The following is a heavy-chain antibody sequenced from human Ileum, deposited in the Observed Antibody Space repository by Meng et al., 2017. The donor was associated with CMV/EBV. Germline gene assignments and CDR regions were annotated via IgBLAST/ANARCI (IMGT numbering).Heavy chain of an antibody. CDR3: ARNYGSGNWNFFHY. D-gene: IGHD3-10*01. CDR1: GGSISNYY. J-gene: IGHJ4*02. CDR2: IYTSGTT. V-gene: IGHV4-4*07. Sequence: GQLQESGPGLVKTSETLSLTCYVSGGSISNYYWSWIRQPAGKGLEWIAHIYTSGTTNYNPSLKSRVTMSVDTSRNQFSPKLTSVTAADTAVYYCARNYGSGNWNFFHYWGQGTLVTVSS.